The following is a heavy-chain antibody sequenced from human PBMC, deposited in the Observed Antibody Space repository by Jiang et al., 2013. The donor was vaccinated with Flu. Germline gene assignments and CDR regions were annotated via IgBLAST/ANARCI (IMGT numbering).Heavy chain of an antibody. CDR1: GGSIGSGGYS. CDR2: IYHSGST. Sequence: SGLVKPSQTLSLTCAVSGGSIGSGGYSWSWIRQPPGKGLEWIGYIYHSGSTYYNPSLKSRVTISVDRSKNQFSLKLSSVTAADTAVYYCARLKGSSGYYYYPDYWGQGTLVTVSS. J-gene: IGHJ4*02. D-gene: IGHD3-22*01. V-gene: IGHV4-30-2*01. CDR3: ARLKGSSGYYYYPDY.